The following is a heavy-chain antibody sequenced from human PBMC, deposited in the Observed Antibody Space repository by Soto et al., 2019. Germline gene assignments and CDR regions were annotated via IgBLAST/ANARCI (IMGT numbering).Heavy chain of an antibody. CDR3: ARGYLGDSSSWYGHFDY. V-gene: IGHV3-33*01. CDR1: GFTFSSYG. J-gene: IGHJ4*02. CDR2: IWYDGSYK. Sequence: QVQLVESGGGVVQPGRSLRLSCVASGFTFSSYGMHWVRQAPGRGLEWVAIIWYDGSYKYYADSVKGRFTISRDNSKNTLYLHMNRLRVEDTAVYYCARGYLGDSSSWYGHFDYWGQGTLVTVSS. D-gene: IGHD6-13*01.